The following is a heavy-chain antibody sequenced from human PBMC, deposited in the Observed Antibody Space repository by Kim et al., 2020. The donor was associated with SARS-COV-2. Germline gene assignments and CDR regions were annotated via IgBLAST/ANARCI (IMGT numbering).Heavy chain of an antibody. CDR3: ARDPIPARPDYFDY. Sequence: GGSLRLSCTVSGFTFSSYVLHWVRQAPGKGLEWVAVMSTDGGLKYYADSVKGRFTISRDNSKDTLYLQMNSLRVEDTAVYYCARDPIPARPDYFDYWGQGTLVTVYS. J-gene: IGHJ4*02. CDR1: GFTFSSYV. CDR2: MSTDGGLK. D-gene: IGHD6-6*01. V-gene: IGHV3-30*04.